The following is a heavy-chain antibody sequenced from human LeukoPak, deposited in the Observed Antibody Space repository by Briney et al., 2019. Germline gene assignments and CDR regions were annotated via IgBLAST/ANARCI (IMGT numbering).Heavy chain of an antibody. CDR2: MSSDGSSK. J-gene: IGHJ4*02. Sequence: PGGSLRLPCAASGFTFSSYGMHWVRQTPGKRLEWVAVMSSDGSSKHYADSMKGRFTISRDNSKNSLYLQINSLTTEDTAVYYCAKTGDSSGWYDFDYWGQGTLVTVSS. V-gene: IGHV3-30*18. D-gene: IGHD6-19*01. CDR1: GFTFSSYG. CDR3: AKTGDSSGWYDFDY.